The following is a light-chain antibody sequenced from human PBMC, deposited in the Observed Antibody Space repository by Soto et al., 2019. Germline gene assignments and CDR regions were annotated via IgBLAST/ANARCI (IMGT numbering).Light chain of an antibody. CDR2: GAF. Sequence: EVVLTQSRGTLSLSPGERATLSCRASQSITSNYLAWYQQKPGQAPRLLIYGAFRRATGIPDRFSGSGSGTDGTLTISRLETEDGSVYYGQQCTGSTWTFGQGTKVDIK. J-gene: IGKJ1*01. CDR3: QQCTGSTWT. V-gene: IGKV3-20*01. CDR1: QSITSNY.